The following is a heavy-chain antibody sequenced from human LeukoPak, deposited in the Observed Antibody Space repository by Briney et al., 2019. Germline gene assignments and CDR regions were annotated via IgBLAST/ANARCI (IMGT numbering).Heavy chain of an antibody. CDR1: GFTVSSTY. Sequence: GGSLRLSCAASGFTVSSTYMSWVRQAPGKGLEWVSVFYSGDTTYYANSVKGRFTISRDNSKNMLYLQMNSLRAEDTAVYYCAREDYYDSSGYYFDAFDIWGQGTMVTVSS. V-gene: IGHV3-66*01. CDR3: AREDYYDSSGYYFDAFDI. D-gene: IGHD3-22*01. J-gene: IGHJ3*02. CDR2: FYSGDTT.